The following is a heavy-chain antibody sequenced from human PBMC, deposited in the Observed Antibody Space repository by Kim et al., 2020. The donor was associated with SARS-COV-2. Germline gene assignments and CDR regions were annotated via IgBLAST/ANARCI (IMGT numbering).Heavy chain of an antibody. J-gene: IGHJ6*03. CDR3: AIPGAITGTHLFYYMDV. V-gene: IGHV1-8*01. CDR2: MNPNSGNT. CDR1: GYTLTSYD. Sequence: ASVKVSCKASGYTLTSYDINWVRQATGQGLEWMGWMNPNSGNTGYAQKFQGRVTMTRNTSISTAYMELSSLRSEDTAVYYCAIPGAITGTHLFYYMDVWGKGTTVTVSS. D-gene: IGHD1-20*01.